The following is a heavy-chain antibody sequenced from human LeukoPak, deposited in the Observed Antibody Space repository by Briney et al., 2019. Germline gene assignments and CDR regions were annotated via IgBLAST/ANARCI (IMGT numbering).Heavy chain of an antibody. J-gene: IGHJ4*02. V-gene: IGHV3-7*04. CDR1: GXTFSSHW. Sequence: PGGSLRLSCAASGXTFSSHWMSWVRQAPGKGLEWVANIKHHGGETYYVDSVKGRFTISRDNARNSLYLQMNSLRAEDTAVYYCARVRGDYYGSGSRDYWGQGTLVTVSS. D-gene: IGHD3-10*01. CDR2: IKHHGGET. CDR3: ARVRGDYYGSGSRDY.